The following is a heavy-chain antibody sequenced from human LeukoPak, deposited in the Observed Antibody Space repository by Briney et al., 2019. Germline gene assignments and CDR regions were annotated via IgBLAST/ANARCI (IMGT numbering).Heavy chain of an antibody. D-gene: IGHD6-13*01. Sequence: SQTLSLTCAVSGGSITSGGYSWTWIRQPPGKGLEWIGYIYHSGSTYYNPSLKSRVTISVDRSKNQFSLKLSSVTAADTAVYYCARDSPIASPEKHYYYYYGMDVWGQGTTVTVSS. CDR1: GGSITSGGYS. J-gene: IGHJ6*02. CDR2: IYHSGST. CDR3: ARDSPIASPEKHYYYYYGMDV. V-gene: IGHV4-30-2*01.